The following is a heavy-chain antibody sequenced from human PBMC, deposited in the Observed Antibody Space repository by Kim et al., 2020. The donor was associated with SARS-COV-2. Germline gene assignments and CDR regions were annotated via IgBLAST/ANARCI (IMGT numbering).Heavy chain of an antibody. CDR3: ARGRALGAVAGGFFDY. V-gene: IGHV4-38-2*02. D-gene: IGHD6-19*01. J-gene: IGHJ4*02. Sequence: SETLSLTCTVSGYSISSGYYWGWIRQPPGKGLEWIGSIYHSGSTYYNPSLKSRVTISVDTSKNQFSLKLSSVTAADTAVYYCARGRALGAVAGGFFDYWGQGTLVTVSS. CDR1: GYSISSGYY. CDR2: IYHSGST.